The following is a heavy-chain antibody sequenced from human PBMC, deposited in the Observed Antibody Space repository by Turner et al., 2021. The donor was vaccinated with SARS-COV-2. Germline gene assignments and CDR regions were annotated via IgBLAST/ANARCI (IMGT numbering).Heavy chain of an antibody. CDR3: ARGRGYCSSTSCYTNDAFDI. J-gene: IGHJ3*02. CDR1: GFTLSSDD. Sequence: EMQLVDSGGGLVQPGGSLRPPCAASGFTLSSDDMHWVRQATGKGLEWVSGIGTAGDPYYPASVKGRFTISRENAKNSLYLQMNSLRAGDTAVYYCARGRGYCSSTSCYTNDAFDIWGQGTMVTISS. V-gene: IGHV3-13*05. CDR2: IGTAGDP. D-gene: IGHD2-2*02.